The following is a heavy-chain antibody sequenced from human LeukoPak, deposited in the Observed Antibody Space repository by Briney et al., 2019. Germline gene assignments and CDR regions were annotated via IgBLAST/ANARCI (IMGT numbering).Heavy chain of an antibody. D-gene: IGHD6-13*01. J-gene: IGHJ4*02. Sequence: GGSLRLSCAASGFTFSDYYMSWIRQAPGKGLEWVSYISSSGSTIYYADSVKGRFTISRDNAKNSLYLQMNSLRAEDTAVYYCARDRTSSSSWQTRHSQAPYWGQGTLVTVSS. V-gene: IGHV3-11*01. CDR1: GFTFSDYY. CDR2: ISSSGSTI. CDR3: ARDRTSSSSWQTRHSQAPY.